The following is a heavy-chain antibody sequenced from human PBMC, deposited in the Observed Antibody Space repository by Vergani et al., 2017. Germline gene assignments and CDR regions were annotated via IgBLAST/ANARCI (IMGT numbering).Heavy chain of an antibody. CDR1: GFTFVSYA. CDR3: AKDRDFYSSSFTGWLDY. V-gene: IGHV3-23*01. J-gene: IGHJ4*02. D-gene: IGHD6-6*01. CDR2: ISGSGSST. Sequence: EVQLLESGGGLVQPGGSLRLSCAASGFTFVSYAMSWVRQAPGKGLEWVSAISGSGSSTYYADSVKGRSAISRDNSKNTLYLQMCSLRAEDSAVYYCAKDRDFYSSSFTGWLDYWGQGTLVTVSS.